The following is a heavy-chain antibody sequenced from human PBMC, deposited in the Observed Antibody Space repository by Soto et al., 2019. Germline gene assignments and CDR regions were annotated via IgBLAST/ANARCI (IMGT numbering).Heavy chain of an antibody. CDR2: IYSGGST. CDR1: GFTVSSNY. D-gene: IGHD3-9*01. V-gene: IGHV3-66*01. CDR3: ARNVLRYFDWLGYYFDY. J-gene: IGHJ4*02. Sequence: GGSLRLSCAASGFTVSSNYMSWVRQAPGKGLEWVSVIYSGGSTYYADSVKGRFTISRDNSKNTLYLQMNSLRAEDTAVYYCARNVLRYFDWLGYYFDYWGQGTLVTVSS.